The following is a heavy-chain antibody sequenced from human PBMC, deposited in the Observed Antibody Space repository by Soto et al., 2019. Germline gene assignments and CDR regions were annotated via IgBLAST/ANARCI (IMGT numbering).Heavy chain of an antibody. CDR1: GFRFSKNA. CDR3: AKDLALTYKYDGKDAFDI. CDR2: ISGNGSAT. Sequence: GGCLRLSGEAGGFRFSKNAMNWVRQAPGKGLEWVSSISGNGSATYYTDSVKGRFTISRDSSKKTLYLQMNSLGADDTAVYYCAKDLALTYKYDGKDAFDIWRQGTMVIVSS. J-gene: IGHJ3*02. V-gene: IGHV3-23*01. D-gene: IGHD3-22*01.